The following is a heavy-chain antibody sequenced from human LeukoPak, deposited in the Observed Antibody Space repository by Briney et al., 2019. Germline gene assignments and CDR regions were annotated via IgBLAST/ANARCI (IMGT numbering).Heavy chain of an antibody. D-gene: IGHD3-22*01. J-gene: IGHJ4*02. CDR2: INHSGST. CDR3: ARTSRGFYYVFDY. V-gene: IGHV4-34*01. CDR1: GGSFSGYS. Sequence: SETLSLTCAVYGGSFSGYSWSWIRQPPGKGLEWIGEINHSGSTNYNPSLKSRVTISLDTSKNQFSLKLSSVTAADTAVYYCARTSRGFYYVFDYWGQGTLVTVSS.